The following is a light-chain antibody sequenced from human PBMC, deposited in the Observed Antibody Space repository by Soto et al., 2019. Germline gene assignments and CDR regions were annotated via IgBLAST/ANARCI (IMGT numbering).Light chain of an antibody. CDR3: QQYYSTPTWT. Sequence: DIVLTQSPDSLAVSLGERATINCKSSQSVLYSSNNKNYLAWYQQKPGQPPKLLIYWAATRESGVPARFSGPWSETDDALTISSAETADVADYYCQQYYSTPTWTFGQGTKVAIK. J-gene: IGKJ1*01. CDR2: WAA. CDR1: QSVLYSSNNKNY. V-gene: IGKV4-1*01.